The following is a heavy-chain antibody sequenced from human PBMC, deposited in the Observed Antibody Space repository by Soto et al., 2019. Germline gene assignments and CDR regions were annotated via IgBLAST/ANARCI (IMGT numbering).Heavy chain of an antibody. V-gene: IGHV4-4*02. J-gene: IGHJ5*02. D-gene: IGHD3-3*01. CDR3: ARDWNTIFGVVTHNWFDP. Sequence: SETLSLTCAVSGGSISSSNWWSWVRQPPGKGLEWIGEIYHSGSTNYNPSLKSRVTISVDKSKNQFSLKLSSVTAADTAVYYCARDWNTIFGVVTHNWFDPWGQGTLVTVSS. CDR2: IYHSGST. CDR1: GGSISSSNW.